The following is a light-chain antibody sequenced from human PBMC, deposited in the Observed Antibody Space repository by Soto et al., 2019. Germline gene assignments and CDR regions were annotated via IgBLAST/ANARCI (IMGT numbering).Light chain of an antibody. J-gene: IGKJ1*01. CDR1: QSSSNF. CDR2: ATS. V-gene: IGKV1-39*01. CDR3: QQANSFPLT. Sequence: DLQITQSPSSLSASVGDRVTITCRASQSSSNFLNWYQQKPGKAPKLLIYATSRLQSGVPSRFSGSGSGTDFTLTITSLQPEDFATYYCQQANSFPLTFGQGTKVDIK.